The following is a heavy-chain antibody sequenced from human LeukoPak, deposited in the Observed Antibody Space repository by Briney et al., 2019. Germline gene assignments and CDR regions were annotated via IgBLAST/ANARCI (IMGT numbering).Heavy chain of an antibody. CDR2: IKQDGSEK. V-gene: IGHV3-7*01. Sequence: PGGSLRLSCAASGFTFSSYWMSWVRQAPGKGLEWVANIKQDGSEKYYVDSVKGRFTISRDNAKNSLYLQMNSLRAGDTAVYYCARVGYSGYGGFYFDYWGQGTLVTVSS. CDR1: GFTFSSYW. CDR3: ARVGYSGYGGFYFDY. D-gene: IGHD5-12*01. J-gene: IGHJ4*02.